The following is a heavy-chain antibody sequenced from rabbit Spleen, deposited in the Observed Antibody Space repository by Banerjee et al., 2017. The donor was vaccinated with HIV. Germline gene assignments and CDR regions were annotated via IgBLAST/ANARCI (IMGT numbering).Heavy chain of an antibody. D-gene: IGHD8-1*01. Sequence: QSLEESGGDLVKPGASLTLTCTASGFSFSNNYVMCWVRQAPGKGLEWIARISAGSSTGTYYANWAKGRFTISKTSSTTVTLQMTSLTAADTATYFCARDTGSSFSSYGMDLWGPGTLVTVS. CDR1: GFSFSNNYV. CDR2: ISAGSSTGT. CDR3: ARDTGSSFSSYGMDL. V-gene: IGHV1S40*01. J-gene: IGHJ6*01.